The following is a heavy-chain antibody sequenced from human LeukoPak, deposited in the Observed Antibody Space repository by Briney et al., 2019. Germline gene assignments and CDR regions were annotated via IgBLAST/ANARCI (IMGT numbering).Heavy chain of an antibody. D-gene: IGHD3-22*01. CDR1: GYTFRHYG. J-gene: IGHJ4*02. CDR3: ARSPFYSDNSGFVDY. CDR2: ISPYNGKT. V-gene: IGHV1-18*01. Sequence: ASVKVSCKASGYTFRHYGISWARQAPGQGLEWMGWISPYNGKTNYAQKVQGRVTMATDTSTTTVYMELRSLKSDDTAVFYCARSPFYSDNSGFVDYWGQGTLVTVSS.